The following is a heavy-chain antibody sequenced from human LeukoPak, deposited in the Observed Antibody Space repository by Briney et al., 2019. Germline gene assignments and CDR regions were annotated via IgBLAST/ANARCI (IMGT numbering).Heavy chain of an antibody. CDR1: GGSFSGYY. V-gene: IGHV4-34*01. CDR2: INHSGST. CDR3: ARGLRLWKLLDRWVYYFDY. J-gene: IGHJ4*02. D-gene: IGHD1-26*01. Sequence: KPSETLSLTCAVYGGSFSGYYWSWIRQPPEKGLEWIGEINHSGSTNYNPSLKSRVTISVDTSKNQFSLKLSSVTAADTAVYYCARGLRLWKLLDRWVYYFDYWGQGTLVTVSS.